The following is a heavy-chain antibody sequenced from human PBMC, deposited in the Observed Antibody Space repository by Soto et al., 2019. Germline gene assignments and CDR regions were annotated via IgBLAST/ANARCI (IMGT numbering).Heavy chain of an antibody. CDR3: AKMNEVWSGSPTYYFDY. V-gene: IGHV3-23*01. J-gene: IGHJ4*02. Sequence: GGSLRLSCAASGFTFSSYAMSWVRQAPGKGLEWVSGISGSGSRTYHADSVKGRFTISRGNSKNTLDLQMNSLRAEDTALYYCAKMNEVWSGSPTYYFDYWGQGTLVTVSS. D-gene: IGHD3-3*01. CDR2: ISGSGSRT. CDR1: GFTFSSYA.